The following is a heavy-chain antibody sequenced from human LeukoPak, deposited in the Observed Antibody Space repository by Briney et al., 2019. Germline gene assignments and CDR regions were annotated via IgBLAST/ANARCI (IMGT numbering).Heavy chain of an antibody. V-gene: IGHV1-69*05. CDR3: AILYGSSLGPYYFDC. CDR2: IIPIFGTA. J-gene: IGHJ4*02. Sequence: ASVKVSCKASGGTFSSYAISWVRQAPGQGLEWMGGIIPIFGTANYAQKFQGRVTITTDESTSTAYMELSSLRSEDTAVYYCAILYGSSLGPYYFDCWGQGTLVTVSS. CDR1: GGTFSSYA. D-gene: IGHD6-6*01.